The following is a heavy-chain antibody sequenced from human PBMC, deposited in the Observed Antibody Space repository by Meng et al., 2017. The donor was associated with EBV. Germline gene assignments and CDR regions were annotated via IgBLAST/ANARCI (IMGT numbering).Heavy chain of an antibody. V-gene: IGHV1-69*06. CDR3: ARVATYDYIWGSYRYNYFDY. D-gene: IGHD3-16*02. CDR1: GGTFSSYA. Sequence: QVQRVQSGGGVTKPGSSVKVSCKASGGTFSSYAISWVRQAPGQGLEWMGGIIPIFGTANYAQKFQGRVTITADKSTSTAYMELSSLRSEDTAVYYCARVATYDYIWGSYRYNYFDYWGQGTLVTVSS. CDR2: IIPIFGTA. J-gene: IGHJ4*02.